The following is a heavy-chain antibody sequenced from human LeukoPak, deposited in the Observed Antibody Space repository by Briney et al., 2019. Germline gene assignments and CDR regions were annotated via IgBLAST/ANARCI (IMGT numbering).Heavy chain of an antibody. CDR2: IYTSGST. V-gene: IGHV4-61*02. Sequence: SETLSLTCTVSGGSISSGSYYWSWIRQPAGKGLEWIGRIYTSGSTNYNPSLKSRVTISVDTSKNQFSLKLSSVTAADTAVYYCARVPSTYDSSGYKDYWGQGTLVTVSS. D-gene: IGHD3-22*01. CDR3: ARVPSTYDSSGYKDY. J-gene: IGHJ4*02. CDR1: GGSISSGSYY.